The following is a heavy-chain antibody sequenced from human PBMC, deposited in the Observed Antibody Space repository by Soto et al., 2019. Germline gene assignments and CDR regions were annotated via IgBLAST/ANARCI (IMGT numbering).Heavy chain of an antibody. J-gene: IGHJ4*02. D-gene: IGHD4-4*01. V-gene: IGHV4-30-4*08. CDR1: GGFIIAGDYY. CDR2: IYFTGTT. Sequence: SETLSLTCTVSGGFIIAGDYYWNWIRQPPGKGLEWIGYIYFTGTTKYNPSLKSRVTLSVDTSKNRFSLNLTSVTAADTAVYYCARVDDYSNYFFDYWGQGTLVTVSS. CDR3: ARVDDYSNYFFDY.